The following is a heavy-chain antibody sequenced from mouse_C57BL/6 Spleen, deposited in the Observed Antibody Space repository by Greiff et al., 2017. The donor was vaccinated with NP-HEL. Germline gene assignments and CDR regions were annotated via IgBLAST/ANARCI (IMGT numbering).Heavy chain of an antibody. Sequence: VQLQQSGAELVKPGASVTLSCTASGFTITDYYMHWVKQRPEQGLEWIGRIDPEDGETTYAPKFQGKAPITADTSSTTAYLQLSSLTSEDTAVYYCARGYWTTVGGDAMDDWGQGTSVTVSA. CDR1: GFTITDYY. CDR3: ARGYWTTVGGDAMDD. V-gene: IGHV14-2*01. D-gene: IGHD1-1*01. CDR2: IDPEDGET. J-gene: IGHJ4*01.